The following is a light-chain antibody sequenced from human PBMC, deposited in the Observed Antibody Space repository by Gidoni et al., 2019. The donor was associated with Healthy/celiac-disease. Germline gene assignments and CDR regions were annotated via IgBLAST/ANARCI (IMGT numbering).Light chain of an antibody. CDR2: GAS. Sequence: EIVLTQSPGTLSLSPGERATLSCRACQGVSSSYLDWYQQIPGQAPRLLIYGASSRATGIPDRFSGSGSGTDFTLTISRLEPEDFAVYYCQQYGSSSWTFGQGTKVEIK. CDR1: QGVSSSY. CDR3: QQYGSSSWT. J-gene: IGKJ1*01. V-gene: IGKV3-20*01.